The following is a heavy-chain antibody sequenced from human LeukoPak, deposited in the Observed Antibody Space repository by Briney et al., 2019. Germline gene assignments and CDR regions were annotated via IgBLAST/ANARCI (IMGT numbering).Heavy chain of an antibody. Sequence: SETLSLTCAVSGGSISSSNWWSWVRQPPGKGLEWIGEIYHSGSTNYNPSLKSRVTISVDTSKNQFSLKLSSVTAADTAVYYCARPGYYGSGSYYNGNYYYGMDVWGQGTTVTVSS. CDR2: IYHSGST. D-gene: IGHD3-10*01. V-gene: IGHV4-4*02. CDR3: ARPGYYGSGSYYNGNYYYGMDV. CDR1: GGSISSSNW. J-gene: IGHJ6*02.